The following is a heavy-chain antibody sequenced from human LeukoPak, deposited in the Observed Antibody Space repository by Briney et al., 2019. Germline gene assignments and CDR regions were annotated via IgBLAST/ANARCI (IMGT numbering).Heavy chain of an antibody. CDR3: ATDLGLLWFGELGFPVGFDY. CDR2: FDPEDGET. CDR1: GYTLTELS. V-gene: IGHV1-24*01. D-gene: IGHD3-10*01. Sequence: ASVKVSCKVSGYTLTELSMHWVRQAPGKGREWMGGFDPEDGETISAQKFQGGVTMTEYTSTDTAYMELSSLRSDDKSVYYCATDLGLLWFGELGFPVGFDYCGQGTLVTVSS. J-gene: IGHJ4*02.